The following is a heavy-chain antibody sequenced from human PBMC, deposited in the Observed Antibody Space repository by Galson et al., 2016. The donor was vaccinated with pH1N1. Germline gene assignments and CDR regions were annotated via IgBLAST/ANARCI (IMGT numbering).Heavy chain of an antibody. Sequence: SVKVSCKASGGTFGSYGINWVRQAPGQGLEWMGGSIPIFNTVKYAQNFQGRVTITADESTTTAYMELSSLRCEATAVYFCAREDYYDTDLSDWYFDLWGRGTLLTVSS. CDR2: SIPIFNTV. D-gene: IGHD3-22*01. J-gene: IGHJ2*01. CDR1: GGTFGSYG. CDR3: AREDYYDTDLSDWYFDL. V-gene: IGHV1-69*13.